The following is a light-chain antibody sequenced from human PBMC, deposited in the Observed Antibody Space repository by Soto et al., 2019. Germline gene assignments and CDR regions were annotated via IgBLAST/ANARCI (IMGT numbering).Light chain of an antibody. CDR2: AAT. CDR1: QSISSY. Sequence: DIQVTQSPSSLSASVGDRVTITCRASQSISSYLNWYQHKPGKAPNLLIYAATTLQSGVPSRFSGSGSGTDFTLTISSLQPEDFATYYCQHSYSNPRTFGQGTKVDIK. J-gene: IGKJ1*01. V-gene: IGKV1-39*01. CDR3: QHSYSNPRT.